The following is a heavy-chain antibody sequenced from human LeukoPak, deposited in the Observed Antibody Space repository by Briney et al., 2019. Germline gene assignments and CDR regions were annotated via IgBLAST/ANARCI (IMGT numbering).Heavy chain of an antibody. CDR3: AKERFLEWFFIEEYYFYIDV. D-gene: IGHD3-3*01. J-gene: IGHJ6*03. CDR2: ISGSGDST. CDR1: GFTFSSYA. V-gene: IGHV3-23*01. Sequence: PGGSLRLSCVASGFTFSSYAMSWVRQAPGKGLEWVSGISGSGDSTYFADSVKGRFTISRDNSKNTLYLQMNSLRAEDTAVYYCAKERFLEWFFIEEYYFYIDVWGKGTTVTVSS.